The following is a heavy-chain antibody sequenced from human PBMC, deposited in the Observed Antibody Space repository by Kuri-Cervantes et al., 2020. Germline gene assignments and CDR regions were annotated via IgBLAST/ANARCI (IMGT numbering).Heavy chain of an antibody. CDR2: ISWNGGVI. J-gene: IGHJ6*03. D-gene: IGHD3-10*01. CDR3: ARDAASGTSTKVYSYFAV. CDR1: RFSFYDYT. Sequence: GGSLRLSCAASRFSFYDYTMHWVRQVPGRGLEWVSGISWNGGVIDYADSVKGRFTISRDNRRFVLYLQMNSLTGEDTALYYCARDAASGTSTKVYSYFAVWGKGTTVTVSS. V-gene: IGHV3-9*01.